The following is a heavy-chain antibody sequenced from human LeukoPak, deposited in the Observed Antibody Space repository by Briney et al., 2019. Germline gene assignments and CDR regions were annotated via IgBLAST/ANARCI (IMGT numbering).Heavy chain of an antibody. V-gene: IGHV1-2*02. CDR3: ARDGGDSSSWLDY. CDR1: GYTFTGYY. D-gene: IGHD6-13*01. Sequence: ASVKVSCKASGYTFTGYYMHWVRRAPGQGLEWMGWINPNSGGTNYAQKFQGRVTMTRDTSISTAYMELSRLRSDDTAVYYCARDGGDSSSWLDYWAREPWSPSPQ. J-gene: IGHJ4*02. CDR2: INPNSGGT.